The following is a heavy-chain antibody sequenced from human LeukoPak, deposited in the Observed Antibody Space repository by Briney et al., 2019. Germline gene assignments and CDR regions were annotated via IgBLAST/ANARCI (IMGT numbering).Heavy chain of an antibody. CDR3: ANTPLTGEHAFDI. J-gene: IGHJ3*02. CDR2: IYTSGST. D-gene: IGHD7-27*01. Sequence: PSETLSLTCTVSGGSISSGSYYWNWIRQPAGKALEWIGRIYTSGSTNYNPSLKRRVTISVDTSKNQFSLKMGSVTAADTAMYYCANTPLTGEHAFDIWGQGTMVTVSS. V-gene: IGHV4-61*02. CDR1: GGSISSGSYY.